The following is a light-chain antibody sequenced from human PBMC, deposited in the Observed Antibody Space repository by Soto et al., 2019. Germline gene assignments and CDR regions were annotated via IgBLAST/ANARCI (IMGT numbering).Light chain of an antibody. CDR2: VAS. CDR3: QQYVSSVT. CDR1: QSVDSSF. Sequence: EIVLTQSPGSLSLSPGERATLSCRASQSVDSSFFAWYQQKPGQAPRLLIYVASNRATGIPDRFSGSGPGTDFTLTISRLEPEDFAVYYCQQYVSSVTFGQGTKVEIK. V-gene: IGKV3-20*01. J-gene: IGKJ1*01.